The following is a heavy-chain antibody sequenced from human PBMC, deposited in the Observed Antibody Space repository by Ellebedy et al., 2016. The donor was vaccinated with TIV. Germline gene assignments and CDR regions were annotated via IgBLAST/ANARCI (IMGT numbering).Heavy chain of an antibody. J-gene: IGHJ6*02. CDR3: ATITSFGVVRGVWDV. D-gene: IGHD3-3*01. CDR2: IFSGGST. V-gene: IGHV3-66*01. Sequence: GESLKISCAASGFTVSSNYMSWLRQAPGKGLEWVSVIFSGGSTYHADSVKDRFIISRDNSKNTLFLQMNNLRAEDTAVYYCATITSFGVVRGVWDVWGPGTTVTVSS. CDR1: GFTVSSNY.